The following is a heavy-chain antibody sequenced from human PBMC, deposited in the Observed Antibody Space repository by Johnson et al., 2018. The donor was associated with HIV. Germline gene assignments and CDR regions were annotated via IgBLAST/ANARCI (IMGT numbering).Heavy chain of an antibody. CDR3: ARTRQGAFDI. Sequence: MQLVESGGGLVQPGGSLRLSCAASGFTVSSNYMSWVRQAPGKGLKWVSVIYSGGSTYYADSVKGRFTISRDNSKNTLYLQMNILRAEDTAVYYCARTRQGAFDIWGQGTMVTVSS. V-gene: IGHV3-66*02. CDR2: IYSGGST. CDR1: GFTVSSNY. J-gene: IGHJ3*02.